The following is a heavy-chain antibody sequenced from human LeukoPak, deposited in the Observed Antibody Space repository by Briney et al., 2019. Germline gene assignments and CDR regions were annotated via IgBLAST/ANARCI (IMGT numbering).Heavy chain of an antibody. J-gene: IGHJ5*02. CDR2: IVVGSGNT. D-gene: IGHD6-19*01. CDR1: GFTFTSSA. CDR3: AVYSSGYGMEFDP. Sequence: SVTVSCTASGFTFTSSAVQWVRQARGQRLERIGWIVVGSGNTNYAQKFQERVTITRDMSTSTAYMELSSLRSEDTAVYYCAVYSSGYGMEFDPWGQGTLVTVSS. V-gene: IGHV1-58*01.